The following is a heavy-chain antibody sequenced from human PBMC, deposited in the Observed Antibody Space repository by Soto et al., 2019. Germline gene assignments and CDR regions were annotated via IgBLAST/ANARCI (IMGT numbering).Heavy chain of an antibody. Sequence: QVQLQESGPGLVKPSQTLSLTCTVSGGSISSGDYYWSWIRQPPGKGLKWIGYIYYSGSTYYNPSLKSRVTISVDTSKNQFSLKLSSVTAADTAVYYCARAHYDILTGYYWGGRYNWFDPWGQGTLVTVSS. V-gene: IGHV4-30-4*01. CDR3: ARAHYDILTGYYWGGRYNWFDP. D-gene: IGHD3-9*01. CDR1: GGSISSGDYY. CDR2: IYYSGST. J-gene: IGHJ5*02.